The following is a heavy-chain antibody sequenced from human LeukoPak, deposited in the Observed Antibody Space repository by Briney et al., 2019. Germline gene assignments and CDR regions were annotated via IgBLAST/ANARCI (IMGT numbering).Heavy chain of an antibody. D-gene: IGHD2-2*01. V-gene: IGHV3-7*01. Sequence: GGSLRLSCAASGFTFSSYWMSWVRQAPGKGLEWVANIKQDGSEKYYVDSVKGRFTISRDNAKNSLYLQMNSLRAEDTAVYYCAREGCSSTSCYHMDVWGKGTTVTVSS. CDR1: GFTFSSYW. CDR2: IKQDGSEK. J-gene: IGHJ6*03. CDR3: AREGCSSTSCYHMDV.